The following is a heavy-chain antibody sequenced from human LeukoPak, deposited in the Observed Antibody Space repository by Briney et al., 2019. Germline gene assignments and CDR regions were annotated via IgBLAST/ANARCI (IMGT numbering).Heavy chain of an antibody. Sequence: ASVRVSCKASGYPFTTYDINWVRRATGQGLEWMGWMNPSSGYTGYSQKFQDRVTMTRNTSITTAYMELSSLRSEDTAVYYCARISDHNWYLDLWGRGTLVTVSS. CDR2: MNPSSGYT. J-gene: IGHJ2*01. CDR3: ARISDHNWYLDL. V-gene: IGHV1-8*01. D-gene: IGHD1-14*01. CDR1: GYPFTTYD.